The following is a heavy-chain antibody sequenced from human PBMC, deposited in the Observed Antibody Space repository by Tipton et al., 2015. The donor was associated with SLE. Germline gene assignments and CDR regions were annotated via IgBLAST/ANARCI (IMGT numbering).Heavy chain of an antibody. CDR1: GGSISPYY. Sequence: TLSLTCTVPGGSISPYYWTWVRQPPGKGLEWIGYIYHSGSTNYNPSLKSRVTISVDTSKNQFSLKLSSVTAADTAVYYCAREERIAAAGRLYYYYAMDVWGQGTTVTVSS. V-gene: IGHV4-59*01. CDR3: AREERIAAAGRLYYYYAMDV. CDR2: IYHSGST. J-gene: IGHJ6*02. D-gene: IGHD6-13*01.